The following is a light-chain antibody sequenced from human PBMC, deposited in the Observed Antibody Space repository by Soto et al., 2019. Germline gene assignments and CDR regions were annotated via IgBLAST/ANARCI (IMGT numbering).Light chain of an antibody. J-gene: IGLJ1*01. V-gene: IGLV2-14*03. CDR3: SSYTGSSTHV. CDR1: SSDVGAYTF. CDR2: DVS. Sequence: QSALTQPASVSGSPGQSITISCTGTSSDVGAYTFVSWYQQHPDKVPKLMIFDVSRRPSGVSDRCSGSKSGNTASLTISGLQPEDEGDYYCSSYTGSSTHVFGSGTKLAVL.